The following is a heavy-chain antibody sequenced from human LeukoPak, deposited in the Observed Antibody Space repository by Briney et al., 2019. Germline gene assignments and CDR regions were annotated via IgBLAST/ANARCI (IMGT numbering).Heavy chain of an antibody. CDR2: INPNSGGT. CDR1: GYTFTGYY. D-gene: IGHD3-10*01. CDR3: ARGITMVRGATMDV. J-gene: IGHJ6*03. V-gene: IGHV1-2*02. Sequence: GASVKVSCKASGYTFTGYYMHWVRQAPGQGLEWMGWINPNSGGTSYAQKFQGRVTMTRDTSISTAYMELSRLRSDDTAVYYCARGITMVRGATMDVWGKGTTVTVSS.